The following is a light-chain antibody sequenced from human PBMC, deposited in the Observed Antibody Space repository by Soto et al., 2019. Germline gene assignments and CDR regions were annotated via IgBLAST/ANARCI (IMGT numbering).Light chain of an antibody. CDR3: QQTYRTPLT. V-gene: IGKV1-39*01. J-gene: IGKJ4*01. CDR1: QGISNY. Sequence: DIQMTQSQSSVSASVGDRVTITCRASQGISNYLAWYQQKPGKAPKLLIYAASSLHSGVPSRFSGSGSGTDFTLTISSLQPEDFATYSCQQTYRTPLTFGGGTKVDIK. CDR2: AAS.